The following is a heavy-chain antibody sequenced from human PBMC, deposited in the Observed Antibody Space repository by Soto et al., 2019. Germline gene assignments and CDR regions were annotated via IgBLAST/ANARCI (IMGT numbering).Heavy chain of an antibody. J-gene: IGHJ5*02. Sequence: GASLKVCCKASGGTFSSYTISWVRQAPGQGLEWMGRIIPILGIANYAQKFQGRVTITADKSTSTAYMELSSLRSEDTAVYYCARDYSYYDSSGYSFWFDPWGQGTLVTVSS. CDR2: IIPILGIA. CDR3: ARDYSYYDSSGYSFWFDP. CDR1: GGTFSSYT. V-gene: IGHV1-69*04. D-gene: IGHD3-22*01.